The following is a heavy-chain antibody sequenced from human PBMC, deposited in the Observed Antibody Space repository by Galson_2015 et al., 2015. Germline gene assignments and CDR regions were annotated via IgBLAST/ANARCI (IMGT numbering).Heavy chain of an antibody. CDR3: ARDEVGATPPDY. D-gene: IGHD1-26*01. CDR1: GFTFSSYA. V-gene: IGHV3-48*03. J-gene: IGHJ4*02. Sequence: SLRLSCAASGFTFSSYAMHWVRQAPRKGLEWVSYISSSGSTIYYADSVKGRFTISRDNAKNSLYLQMNSLRAEDTAVYYCARDEVGATPPDYWGQGTLVTVSS. CDR2: ISSSGSTI.